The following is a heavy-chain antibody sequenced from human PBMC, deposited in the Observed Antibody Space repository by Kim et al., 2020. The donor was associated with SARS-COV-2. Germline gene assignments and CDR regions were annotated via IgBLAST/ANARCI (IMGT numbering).Heavy chain of an antibody. Sequence: GGSLRLSCAASGFTFSSYGMHWVRQAPGKGLEWVAVISYDGSNKYYADSVKGRFTISRDNSKNTLYLQMNSLRAEDTAVYYCAKDHSPIVVVTRDAFDIWGQGTMVHVSS. CDR1: GFTFSSYG. CDR3: AKDHSPIVVVTRDAFDI. V-gene: IGHV3-30*18. J-gene: IGHJ3*02. CDR2: ISYDGSNK. D-gene: IGHD3-22*01.